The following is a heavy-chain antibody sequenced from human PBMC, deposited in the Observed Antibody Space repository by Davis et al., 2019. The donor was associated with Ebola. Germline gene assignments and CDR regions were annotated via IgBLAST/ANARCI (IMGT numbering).Heavy chain of an antibody. CDR2: IIPILGIA. CDR1: GYTFTSYD. Sequence: SVKVSCKASGYTFTSYDINWVRQATGQGLEWMGRIIPILGIANYAQKFQGRVTITADKSTSTAYMELSSLRSEDTAVYYCAILPYYDILTGYYSAEDYYYYGMDVWGQGTTVTVSS. J-gene: IGHJ6*02. D-gene: IGHD3-9*01. V-gene: IGHV1-69*04. CDR3: AILPYYDILTGYYSAEDYYYYGMDV.